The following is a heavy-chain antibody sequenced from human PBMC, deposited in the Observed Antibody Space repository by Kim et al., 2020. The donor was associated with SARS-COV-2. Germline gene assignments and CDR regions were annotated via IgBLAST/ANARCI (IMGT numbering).Heavy chain of an antibody. J-gene: IGHJ3*02. D-gene: IGHD3-9*01. CDR1: GFTFSSYA. Sequence: GGSLRLSCAASGFTFSSYAMHWVRQAPGKGLEWVSIISYDGTNKYYADSVKGRLTISRDNSKNTLYLQMNSLRAEDTAVYYCARVATDYDNLPYAFDIWG. CDR3: ARVATDYDNLPYAFDI. CDR2: ISYDGTNK. V-gene: IGHV3-30-3*01.